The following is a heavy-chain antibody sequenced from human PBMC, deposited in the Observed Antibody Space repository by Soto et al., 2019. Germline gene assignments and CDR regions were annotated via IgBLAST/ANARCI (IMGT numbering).Heavy chain of an antibody. V-gene: IGHV3-33*01. J-gene: IGHJ5*02. Sequence: QVQLVESGGGVVQPGRSLRLSCAASGFTFSSYGMHWVRQAPGKGLEWVAVIWYDGSNKYYADSVKGRFTISRDNSKNTLYLQMNSLRAEDPAVYYSARSGEWLRLGWFDPWGQGTLVTVSS. CDR3: ARSGEWLRLGWFDP. CDR2: IWYDGSNK. CDR1: GFTFSSYG. D-gene: IGHD6-19*01.